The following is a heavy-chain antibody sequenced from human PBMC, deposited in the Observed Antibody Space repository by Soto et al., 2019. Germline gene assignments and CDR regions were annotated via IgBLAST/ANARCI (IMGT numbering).Heavy chain of an antibody. CDR3: ARDRTSFWSGYSTPSNYYYYGMDV. J-gene: IGHJ6*02. V-gene: IGHV3-48*02. CDR2: ISSSSSTI. Sequence: GGSLRLSCVASGFTFSSYSMNWVRQAPGKGLEWVSYISSSSSTIYYADSVKGRFTISRANAKNSLDLQMNSLRDEVTAVYYCARDRTSFWSGYSTPSNYYYYGMDVWGQGTTVTVSS. D-gene: IGHD3-3*01. CDR1: GFTFSSYS.